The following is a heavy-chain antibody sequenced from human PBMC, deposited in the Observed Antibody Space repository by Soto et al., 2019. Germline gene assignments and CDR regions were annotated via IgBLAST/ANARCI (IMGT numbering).Heavy chain of an antibody. CDR1: GFTSSSYW. Sequence: EVQLVESGGGLVQPGGSLRLSCAASGFTSSSYWMSWVRQAPGKGLEWVANIKQDGSEKYYVDSVKGRFTISRDNAKNSLYLQMNSLRAEDTAVYYCASHTSGAFDIWGQGTMVTVSS. V-gene: IGHV3-7*01. CDR3: ASHTSGAFDI. J-gene: IGHJ3*02. CDR2: IKQDGSEK. D-gene: IGHD3-3*01.